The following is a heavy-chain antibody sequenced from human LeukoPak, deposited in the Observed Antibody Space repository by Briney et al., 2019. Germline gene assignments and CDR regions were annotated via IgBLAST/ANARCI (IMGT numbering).Heavy chain of an antibody. V-gene: IGHV3-23*01. J-gene: IGHJ4*02. CDR1: GFTFNSYA. D-gene: IGHD6-19*01. Sequence: GGSLRHPCSASGFTFNSYAMMWVRQAPPKALEWVSAIRGSRSGTYYADAVKGRFTISRDNSKNTLYLQMNSLRDEDTALYYCAKAGIGVLGYFDYWGQGTPDPVSS. CDR3: AKAGIGVLGYFDY. CDR2: IRGSRSGT.